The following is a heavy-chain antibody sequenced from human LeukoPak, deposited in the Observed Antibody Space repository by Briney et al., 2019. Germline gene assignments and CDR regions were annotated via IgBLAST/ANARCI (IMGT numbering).Heavy chain of an antibody. J-gene: IGHJ4*02. V-gene: IGHV3-23*01. CDR1: GFTFSSYA. Sequence: GGSLRLSCAASGFTFSSYAMSWVRQAPGKGLEWVSAISGSGGSTYYADSVKGRFTISRDNSKNTLYLQMSSLRAEDTAVYYCAKDTPKEEIPILDGWGQGTLVTVSS. D-gene: IGHD1-1*01. CDR2: ISGSGGST. CDR3: AKDTPKEEIPILDG.